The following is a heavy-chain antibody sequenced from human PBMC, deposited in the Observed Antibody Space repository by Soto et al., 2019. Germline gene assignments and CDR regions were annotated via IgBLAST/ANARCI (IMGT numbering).Heavy chain of an antibody. Sequence: VQLVESGGGLVKPGGSLRLSCAASGFIFSDYYMTWIRQAPGKGLEWVSDISSGGGVSNFADSVRGRFTISRDNTNNSLHLQMTNLRAEDTAIYYCARRLTGRTTGDWFDPWGQGTLVTVSS. CDR1: GFIFSDYY. CDR2: ISSGGGVS. D-gene: IGHD3-9*01. CDR3: ARRLTGRTTGDWFDP. V-gene: IGHV3-11*01. J-gene: IGHJ5*02.